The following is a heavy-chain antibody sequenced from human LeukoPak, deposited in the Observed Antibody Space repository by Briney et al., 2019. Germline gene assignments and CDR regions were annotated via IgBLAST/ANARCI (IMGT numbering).Heavy chain of an antibody. V-gene: IGHV5-51*01. CDR2: VYPGDSGP. D-gene: IGHD1-26*01. J-gene: IGHJ3*01. Sequence: GESLKISCKVSGYSFTSYCIGWVRQMPGKGLEWMGIVYPGDSGPTYSPSFQGQVTISVDKSISTAYLQWSSLQASDTAMYYCGMSGDRVPLQDDVFDVWGQGTMVTVST. CDR3: GMSGDRVPLQDDVFDV. CDR1: GYSFTSYC.